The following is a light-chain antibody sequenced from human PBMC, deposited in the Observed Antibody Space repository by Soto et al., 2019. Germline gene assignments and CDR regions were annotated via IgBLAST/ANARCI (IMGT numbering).Light chain of an antibody. Sequence: ELLMTQSPDTLYVSPGERVALSCRASNSISTNLAWYQQKPGQAPRLLIYGASTRATDIPARFSGSGSGTEFTLTITGLQSEDFAVYHCQQYDNWPPGTFGQGTKVDIK. CDR1: NSISTN. CDR3: QQYDNWPPGT. V-gene: IGKV3-15*01. J-gene: IGKJ1*01. CDR2: GAS.